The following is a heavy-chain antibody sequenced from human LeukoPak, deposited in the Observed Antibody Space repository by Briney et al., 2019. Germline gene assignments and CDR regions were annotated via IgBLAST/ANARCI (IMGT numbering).Heavy chain of an antibody. CDR1: GYTFTSYD. CDR2: INPNSGGT. Sequence: ASVKVSCKASGYTFTSYDINWVRQAPGQGLEWMGWINPNSGGTNYAQKFQGRVTMTRDTSISTAYMELSRLRSDDTAVYYCARDPVLRYFDRLPTGYYYYYMDVWGKGTTVTVSS. J-gene: IGHJ6*03. V-gene: IGHV1-2*02. CDR3: ARDPVLRYFDRLPTGYYYYYMDV. D-gene: IGHD3-9*01.